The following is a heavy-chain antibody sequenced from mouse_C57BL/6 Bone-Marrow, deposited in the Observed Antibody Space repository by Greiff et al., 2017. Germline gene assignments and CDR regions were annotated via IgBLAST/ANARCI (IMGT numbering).Heavy chain of an antibody. CDR2: IRLKSDNYAT. D-gene: IGHD2-4*01. CDR3: TIYYDYGDY. J-gene: IGHJ4*01. Sequence: EVKLLESGGGLVQPGGSMKLSCVASGFTFSNYWMNWVRQSPEKGLEWVAQIRLKSDNYATHYAESVKGRFTISRDDSKSSVYLQMNNLRAEDTGIYYCTIYYDYGDYWGQGTSVTVSS. V-gene: IGHV6-3*01. CDR1: GFTFSNYW.